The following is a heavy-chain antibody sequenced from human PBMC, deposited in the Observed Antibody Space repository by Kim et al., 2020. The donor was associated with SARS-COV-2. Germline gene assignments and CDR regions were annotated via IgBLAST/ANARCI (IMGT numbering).Heavy chain of an antibody. D-gene: IGHD5-12*01. V-gene: IGHV4-59*01. CDR1: GGSISSYY. J-gene: IGHJ4*02. CDR3: AREGRGGYVSY. CDR2: IYYSGST. Sequence: SETLSLTCTVSGGSISSYYWSWIRQLPGKGLEWIGYIYYSGSTNYNPSLKSRVPISVDTSKTQFSLKLSSVTAADTAVYYCAREGRGGYVSYWGQGTLVTVSS.